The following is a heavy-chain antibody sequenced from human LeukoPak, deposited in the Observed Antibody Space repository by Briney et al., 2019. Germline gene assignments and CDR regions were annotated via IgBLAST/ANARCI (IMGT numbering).Heavy chain of an antibody. CDR1: GFPFRSYS. Sequence: GGSLRLSCAASGFPFRSYSMNWVRQAPGEGLEWASSISTTSTYVYYGDSVNGRFNSSSDNAKNSLYLQINSLRAEDTAVYYCARDTYNWNYGYDYWGQGTLVSVSS. CDR3: ARDTYNWNYGYDY. CDR2: ISTTSTYV. J-gene: IGHJ4*02. D-gene: IGHD1-7*01. V-gene: IGHV3-21*01.